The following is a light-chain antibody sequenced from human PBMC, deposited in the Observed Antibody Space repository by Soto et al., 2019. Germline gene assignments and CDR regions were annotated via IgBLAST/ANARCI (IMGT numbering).Light chain of an antibody. Sequence: QSALTQPRSVSGSPGQSVTISCTGTSSDVGGYNYVSWYQQHPGKAPKLIIYDVSKRPSGVPDRFSGSKSDNTASLTISGLQAEDEADYYCCSSAGTYTSVFGGGTKVTVL. J-gene: IGLJ3*02. V-gene: IGLV2-11*01. CDR2: DVS. CDR3: CSSAGTYTSV. CDR1: SSDVGGYNY.